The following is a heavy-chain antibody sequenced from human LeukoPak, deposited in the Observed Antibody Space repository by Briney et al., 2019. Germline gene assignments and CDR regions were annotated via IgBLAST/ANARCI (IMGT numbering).Heavy chain of an antibody. CDR2: ISDSGGKT. J-gene: IGHJ4*02. V-gene: IGHV3-23*01. CDR3: AKRGVVIRVILVGFHKEAYYFDS. Sequence: GGSLRLSCAVSGITLSNYGMLWVRQAPGKGLEWVAGISDSGGKTNYADSVKGRFTISRDNPKNTLYLQMNSLRAEHTAVYFCAKRGVVIRVILVGFHKEAYYFDSWGQGALVTVSS. D-gene: IGHD3-22*01. CDR1: GITLSNYG.